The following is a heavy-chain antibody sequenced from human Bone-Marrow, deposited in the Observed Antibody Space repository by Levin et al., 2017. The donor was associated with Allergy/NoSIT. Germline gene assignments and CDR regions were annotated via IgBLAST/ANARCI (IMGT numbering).Heavy chain of an antibody. CDR2: ISASSI. Sequence: GGSLRLSCVASGFSFDTYSMNWLRQTPGKGLEWVSYISASSISYADSVRGRFTISRDNVKNLLHLQMNSLRAEDTGIYYCARDHDWAFDYWGHGTLVTVSS. J-gene: IGHJ4*01. CDR3: ARDHDWAFDY. V-gene: IGHV3-48*01. CDR1: GFSFDTYS. D-gene: IGHD3-9*01.